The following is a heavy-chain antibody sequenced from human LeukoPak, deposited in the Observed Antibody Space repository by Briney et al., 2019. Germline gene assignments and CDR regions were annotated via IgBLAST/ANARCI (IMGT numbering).Heavy chain of an antibody. CDR3: ARESPVYYDSSGYFDY. Sequence: APVKVSCKVSGYTLTELSVHWVRQAPGKGLEWMGNFDPKDGDTIYAQKFQGRVTMTRDTSISTAYMELSRLRSDDTAVYYCARESPVYYDSSGYFDYWGQGTLVTVSS. D-gene: IGHD3-22*01. V-gene: IGHV1-24*01. J-gene: IGHJ4*02. CDR1: GYTLTELS. CDR2: FDPKDGDT.